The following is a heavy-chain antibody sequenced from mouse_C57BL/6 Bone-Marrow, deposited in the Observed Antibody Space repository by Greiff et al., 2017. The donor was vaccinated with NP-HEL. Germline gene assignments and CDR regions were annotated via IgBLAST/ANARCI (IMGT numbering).Heavy chain of an antibody. V-gene: IGHV4-1*01. CDR3: ARYYYGPGWYFDV. Sequence: SAPGIDFSRYWMSWVRRAPGKGLEWIGEINPDSSTINYAPSLKDKFIISRDNAKNTLYLQMSKVRSEDTALYYCARYYYGPGWYFDVWGTGTTVTVSS. D-gene: IGHD1-1*01. J-gene: IGHJ1*03. CDR1: GIDFSRYW. CDR2: INPDSSTI.